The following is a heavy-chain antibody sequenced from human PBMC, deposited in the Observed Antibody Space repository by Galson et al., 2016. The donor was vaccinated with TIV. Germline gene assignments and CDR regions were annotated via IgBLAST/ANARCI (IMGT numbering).Heavy chain of an antibody. CDR2: IYSGGST. D-gene: IGHD3-22*01. J-gene: IGHJ4*02. V-gene: IGHV3-66*02. CDR3: ARDLGYDSRGYYPGY. CDR1: GFSVSSNY. Sequence: SLRLSCAASGFSVSSNYMSWVRQAPGKGLEWVSVIYSGGSTHYADSVKGRFTISRDNSKKMLYLQMNSLRAEDTYVYYCARDLGYDSRGYYPGYWGQGTLVTVSS.